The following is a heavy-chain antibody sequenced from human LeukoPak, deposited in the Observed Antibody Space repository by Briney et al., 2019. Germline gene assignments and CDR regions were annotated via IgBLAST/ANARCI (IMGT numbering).Heavy chain of an antibody. V-gene: IGHV3-23*01. Sequence: GGSLRLSCAASGFTFSSYGMSWVRQAPGKGPEWVSAIGSGGSTTYYADSVKGRFTISRDNSKNTLYLQMNSLRAEDTAIYYCAKVPSDVAYWGQGTLVTVSS. D-gene: IGHD5-12*01. CDR1: GFTFSSYG. CDR3: AKVPSDVAY. CDR2: IGSGGSTT. J-gene: IGHJ4*02.